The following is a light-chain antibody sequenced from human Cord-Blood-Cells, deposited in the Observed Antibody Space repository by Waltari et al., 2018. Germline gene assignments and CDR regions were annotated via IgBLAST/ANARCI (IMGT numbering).Light chain of an antibody. J-gene: IGLJ2*01. CDR1: SSDVGSYNL. Sequence: QSALTQPASVSGSPGQSITISCTGTSSDVGSYNLVSWYQQHQGKAPKLMIYEGSKRPSGVSNRFSGSKSSNTASLTISGLQAEDEADYYCCSYAGSSNVVFGGGTKLTVL. CDR2: EGS. V-gene: IGLV2-23*01. CDR3: CSYAGSSNVV.